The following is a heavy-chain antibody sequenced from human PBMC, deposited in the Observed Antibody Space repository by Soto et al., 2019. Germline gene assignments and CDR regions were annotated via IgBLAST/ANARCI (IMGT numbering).Heavy chain of an antibody. V-gene: IGHV1-2*02. D-gene: IGHD1-1*01. J-gene: IGHJ4*02. CDR3: AKDPTGRTGY. CDR2: INPNTGVT. CDR1: GYSFTNYY. Sequence: ASVKVSCKASGYSFTNYYMHWVRQAPGQGLEWMGWINPNTGVTKYAQNFQGRVTMTRDTSISTAYMELSRLRSDDTAVYCCAKDPTGRTGYWGQGALVTVSA.